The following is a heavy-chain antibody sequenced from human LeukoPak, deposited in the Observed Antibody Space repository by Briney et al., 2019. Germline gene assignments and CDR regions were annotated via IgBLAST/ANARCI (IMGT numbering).Heavy chain of an antibody. CDR1: GFTFSDYY. D-gene: IGHD2-21*02. V-gene: IGHV3-11*01. J-gene: IGHJ5*02. CDR2: ISSSGSTI. CDR3: ARVDCGGDCRNVAPLAWFDP. Sequence: GGSLRLSCAASGFTFSDYYMSWIRQAPGKGLEWVSYISSSGSTIYYADSVKGRFTISRDNAKNSLYLQMNSLRAEDTAVYYCARVDCGGDCRNVAPLAWFDPWGQGTLVTVSS.